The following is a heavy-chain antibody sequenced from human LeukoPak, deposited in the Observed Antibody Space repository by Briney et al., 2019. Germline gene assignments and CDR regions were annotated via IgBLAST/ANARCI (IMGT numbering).Heavy chain of an antibody. J-gene: IGHJ4*02. CDR3: ARVSGSIDY. D-gene: IGHD1-26*01. V-gene: IGHV1-8*03. Sequence: ASVKASCKASGYTFTTYDINWVRPATGQGLEWMGWMNPNSGYTGYAQKFHGRITITRDTSISTAYMELSSLRSEDTAVYYCARVSGSIDYWGQGTLVTVSS. CDR2: MNPNSGYT. CDR1: GYTFTTYD.